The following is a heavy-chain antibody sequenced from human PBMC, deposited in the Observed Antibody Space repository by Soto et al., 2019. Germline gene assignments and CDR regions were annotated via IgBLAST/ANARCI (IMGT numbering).Heavy chain of an antibody. Sequence: GGSLRLSCAASGFTFSNAWMNWVRQAPGKGLEWVGRIKSKTDGGTTDYAAPVKGRFTISKDDSKNTLYLQMNSLKTENTAVYYCTTGEYCGGDCYFTFDYWGQGTLVTVSS. J-gene: IGHJ4*02. CDR2: IKSKTDGGTT. V-gene: IGHV3-15*07. CDR3: TTGEYCGGDCYFTFDY. D-gene: IGHD2-21*02. CDR1: GFTFSNAW.